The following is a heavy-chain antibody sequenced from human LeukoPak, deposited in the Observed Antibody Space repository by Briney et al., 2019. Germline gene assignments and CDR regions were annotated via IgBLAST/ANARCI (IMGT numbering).Heavy chain of an antibody. D-gene: IGHD6-6*01. J-gene: IGHJ5*02. V-gene: IGHV1-8*03. Sequence: ASVKVSCKASGYTSTSYDINWVRQATGQGLEWMGWMNPNSGNTGYAQKFQGRVTITRNTSISTAYMELSSLRSEDTAVYYCARGKSTSLYSSSSYDWFDPWGQGTLVTVSS. CDR1: GYTSTSYD. CDR3: ARGKSTSLYSSSSYDWFDP. CDR2: MNPNSGNT.